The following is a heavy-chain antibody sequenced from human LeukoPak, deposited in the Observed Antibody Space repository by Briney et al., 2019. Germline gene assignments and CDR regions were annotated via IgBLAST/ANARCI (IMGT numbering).Heavy chain of an antibody. D-gene: IGHD1-26*01. Sequence: GESLKISCQGSGYNFTTYWIGWVRQMPGKGLEWMGFIYPVDSDTRSSPSFQGQVTIAADKSSSTDYLQWTSMKASDTAMYYCARNRIVGATRAAFDYWGQGTLVTVSS. V-gene: IGHV5-51*01. CDR3: ARNRIVGATRAAFDY. J-gene: IGHJ4*02. CDR1: GYNFTTYW. CDR2: IYPVDSDT.